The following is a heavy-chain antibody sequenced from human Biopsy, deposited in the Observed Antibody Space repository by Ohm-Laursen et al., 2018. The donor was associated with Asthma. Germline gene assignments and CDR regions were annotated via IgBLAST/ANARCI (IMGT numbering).Heavy chain of an antibody. Sequence: SPRLSCTASGFTFGDYWMFWVRQAPGKGLEWVSVIYSGGTSHTADSVRGRFTISRDYSKNTLYLQMHSLRAEDTAVYYCARGDSSNWSHYYFDYWGQGTLVTVSS. CDR1: GFTFGDYW. CDR3: ARGDSSNWSHYYFDY. D-gene: IGHD3-22*01. V-gene: IGHV3-53*01. CDR2: IYSGGTS. J-gene: IGHJ4*02.